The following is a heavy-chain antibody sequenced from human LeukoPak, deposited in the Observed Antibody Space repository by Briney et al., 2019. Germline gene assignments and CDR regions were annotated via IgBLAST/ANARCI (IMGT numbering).Heavy chain of an antibody. CDR3: SIDLCGSYPPD. V-gene: IGHV3-15*01. CDR2: IKSKPNGGTT. J-gene: IGHJ3*01. CDR1: GSTFSNAW. Sequence: GGSLRLSCAASGSTFSNAWMDWVRQAPGKGLEWVGLIKSKPNGGTTDYAAPVKGRFTISRDDSKNTVYLQMDSLKTEDTAVYYCSIDLCGSYPPDWGQGTMVTVSS. D-gene: IGHD2-21*01.